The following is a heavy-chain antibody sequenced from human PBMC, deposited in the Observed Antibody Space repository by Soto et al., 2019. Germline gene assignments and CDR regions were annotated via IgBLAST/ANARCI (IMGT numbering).Heavy chain of an antibody. CDR2: ISSSSSYI. Sequence: PGGSLRPSCAASGFTFSSYSMNWVRQAPGKGLEWVSSISSSSSYIYYADSVKGRFTISRDNAKNSLYLQMNSLRAEDTAVYYCARGTYDVQQLFDYWGQGTLVNVSS. J-gene: IGHJ4*02. CDR3: ARGTYDVQQLFDY. D-gene: IGHD6-13*01. V-gene: IGHV3-21*01. CDR1: GFTFSSYS.